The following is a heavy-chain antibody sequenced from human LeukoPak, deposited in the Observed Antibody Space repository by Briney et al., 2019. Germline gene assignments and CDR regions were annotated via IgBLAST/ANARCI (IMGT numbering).Heavy chain of an antibody. CDR1: GFTFSSYG. CDR3: AKGELYYYDSSGYFGGQFDY. J-gene: IGHJ4*02. D-gene: IGHD3-22*01. CDR2: ISYDGSNK. V-gene: IGHV3-30*18. Sequence: PGGSLRLSCAASGFTFSSYGMHWVRQAPGKGLEWVAVISYDGSNKYYADSVKGRFTISRDNSKNTLYLQMNSLRAEDTAVYYCAKGELYYYDSSGYFGGQFDYWGQGTLVTVSS.